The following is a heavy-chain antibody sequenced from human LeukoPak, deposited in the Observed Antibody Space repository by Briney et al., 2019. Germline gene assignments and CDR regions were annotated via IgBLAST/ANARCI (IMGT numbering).Heavy chain of an antibody. D-gene: IGHD3-16*01. J-gene: IGHJ3*02. CDR1: GFTFSSYS. V-gene: IGHV3-21*01. CDR2: ISSSSSYI. Sequence: AGGSLRLSCAASGFTFSSYSMNWVRQAPGKGLEWVSSISSSSSYIYYADSVKGRFTISRDNAKNSLYLQMNRLRAEDTAVYYCARYMLTFGGATDAFDIWGQGTMVTVSS. CDR3: ARYMLTFGGATDAFDI.